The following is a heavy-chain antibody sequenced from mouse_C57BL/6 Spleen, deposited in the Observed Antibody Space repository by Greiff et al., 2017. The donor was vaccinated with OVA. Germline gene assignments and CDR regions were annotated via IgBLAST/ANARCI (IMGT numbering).Heavy chain of an antibody. J-gene: IGHJ3*01. D-gene: IGHD2-5*01. Sequence: VQLQESGAELVRPGTSVKVSCKASGYAFTNYLIEWVKQRPGQGLEWIGVINPGSGGTNYNEKFKGKATLTADKPSSTAYMQLSSLTSEDSAVYYCARDYSSPSWFAYWGQGTLVTVSA. CDR1: GYAFTNYL. CDR3: ARDYSSPSWFAY. CDR2: INPGSGGT. V-gene: IGHV1-54*01.